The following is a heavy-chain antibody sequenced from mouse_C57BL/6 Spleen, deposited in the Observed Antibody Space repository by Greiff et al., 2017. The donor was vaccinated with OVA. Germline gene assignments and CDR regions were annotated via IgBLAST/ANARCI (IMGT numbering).Heavy chain of an antibody. D-gene: IGHD1-3*01. V-gene: IGHV1-15*01. J-gene: IGHJ3*01. CDR3: TRLNGLAY. CDR1: GYTFTDYE. CDR2: IDPETGGT. Sequence: VQLQQSGAELVRPGASVTLSCKASGYTFTDYEMHWVKQTPVHGLEWIGAIDPETGGTAYNQKFKGKAILTADKSSSTAYMELRSLTSEDSAVYYCTRLNGLAYWGQGTLVTVSA.